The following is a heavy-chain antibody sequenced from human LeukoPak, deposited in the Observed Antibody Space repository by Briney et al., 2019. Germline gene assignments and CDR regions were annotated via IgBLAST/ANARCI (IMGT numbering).Heavy chain of an antibody. Sequence: GGSLRLSCAASGFTFSSYAMSWVRQAPGKGREWVSAISISVGSTSYAASVKVRFTISRDNSKNTLYLQMNSLRAEDTAVYYCAKDRLYDSTRYYFDYWGQGTLVTVSS. J-gene: IGHJ4*02. CDR3: AKDRLYDSTRYYFDY. CDR1: GFTFSSYA. CDR2: ISISVGST. V-gene: IGHV3-23*01. D-gene: IGHD3-22*01.